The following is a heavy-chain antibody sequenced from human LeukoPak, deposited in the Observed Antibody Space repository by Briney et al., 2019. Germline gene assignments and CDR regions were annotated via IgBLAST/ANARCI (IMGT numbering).Heavy chain of an antibody. CDR2: MNPNSGNT. D-gene: IGHD5-24*01. CDR1: GYTFTSYD. V-gene: IGHV1-8*01. CDR3: AREGDAYKDFDY. J-gene: IGHJ4*02. Sequence: ASVKVSCKASGYTFTSYDINWVRQATGQGLEWMGWMNPNSGNTGYAQKFQGRVTMTRDTSITTAYMELGSLRSEDTAVYYCAREGDAYKDFDYWGQGTLVTVSS.